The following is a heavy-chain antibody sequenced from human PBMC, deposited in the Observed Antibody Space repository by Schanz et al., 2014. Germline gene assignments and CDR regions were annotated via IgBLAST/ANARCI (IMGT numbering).Heavy chain of an antibody. CDR2: ISGSGVST. CDR1: GITLSGYG. CDR3: VKDPDKYNWNDVEGMDV. Sequence: VQLVESGGGVVQPGRSLRLSCAASGITLSGYGLHWVRQAPGKGLEWISAISGSGVSTHYADSVKGRFTISRDNSKSTLYLQVNSLRPEDTAVYYCVKDPDKYNWNDVEGMDVWGPGTTVTVSS. J-gene: IGHJ6*01. D-gene: IGHD1-1*01. V-gene: IGHV3-23*04.